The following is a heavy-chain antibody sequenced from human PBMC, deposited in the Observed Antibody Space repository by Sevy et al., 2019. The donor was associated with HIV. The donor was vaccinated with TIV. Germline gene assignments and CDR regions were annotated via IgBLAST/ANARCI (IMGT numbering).Heavy chain of an antibody. D-gene: IGHD2-15*01. Sequence: GGSLRLSCAASGFTFSSYSMNWVRQAPGKGLEWVSSISSSSSYIYYADSVKGRFTIPRDNAKNSLYLQMNSLRAEDTAVYYCARGGRYCSGGSCYLNDYWGQGTLVTVSS. CDR2: ISSSSSYI. J-gene: IGHJ4*02. CDR1: GFTFSSYS. CDR3: ARGGRYCSGGSCYLNDY. V-gene: IGHV3-21*01.